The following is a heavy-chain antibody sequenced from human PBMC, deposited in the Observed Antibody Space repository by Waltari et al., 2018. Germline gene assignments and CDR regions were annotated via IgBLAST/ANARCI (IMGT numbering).Heavy chain of an antibody. D-gene: IGHD2-2*01. V-gene: IGHV1-2*06. J-gene: IGHJ5*02. Sequence: QVQLVQSGAEVQKPGASVKVSCKASGYTLTPYSMPWGRQAPGQGLEWMGLINPNSGDTNYARKFQDRVTLTRDTSVNTAYMVVGRLTSDDTAVYFCARESAFSTSWYPGFDPWGQGTLVTVAS. CDR1: GYTLTPYS. CDR3: ARESAFSTSWYPGFDP. CDR2: INPNSGDT.